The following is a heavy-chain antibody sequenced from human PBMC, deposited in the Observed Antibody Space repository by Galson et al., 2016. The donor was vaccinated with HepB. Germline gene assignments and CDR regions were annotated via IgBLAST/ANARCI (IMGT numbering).Heavy chain of an antibody. Sequence: SLRLSCAASGFIVNNNYMNWVRQAPGKGLEWVSVIYSDGSTYYAGSVKGRFTISGDNSKNMLYLQMNTLRAEDTAVYYRARDPYYYDSRGYTTGFDVWGQGTMVTVSS. V-gene: IGHV3-53*01. CDR1: GFIVNNNY. J-gene: IGHJ3*01. CDR3: ARDPYYYDSRGYTTGFDV. D-gene: IGHD3-22*01. CDR2: IYSDGST.